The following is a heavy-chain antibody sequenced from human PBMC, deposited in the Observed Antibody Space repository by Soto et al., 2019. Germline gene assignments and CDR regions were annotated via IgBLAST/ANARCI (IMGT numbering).Heavy chain of an antibody. CDR2: IYYSGST. CDR3: ARARPSSPTLIFGVVIPDYFDY. CDR1: GGSISSYD. V-gene: IGHV4-59*01. D-gene: IGHD3-3*01. J-gene: IGHJ4*02. Sequence: PSETLSLTCTVSGGSISSYDWSWIRQPPGKGLEWIGYIYYSGSTNYNPSLKSRVTISVDTSKNQFSLKLSSVTAADTAVYYCARARPSSPTLIFGVVIPDYFDYWGQGTLVTVSS.